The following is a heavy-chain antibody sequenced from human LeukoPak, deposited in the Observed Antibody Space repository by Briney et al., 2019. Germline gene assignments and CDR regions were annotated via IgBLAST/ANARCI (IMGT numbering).Heavy chain of an antibody. J-gene: IGHJ4*02. CDR3: QKDMMLESSSWVFDY. Sequence: GGSLRLSCAASGFTFDDYAMHWVRQAPGKGLEWVSGISWNSGSIGYADSVKGRFTISRDNAKNSLYLQMNSLRAEDTALYYCQKDMMLESSSWVFDYWGQGTLVTVSS. D-gene: IGHD6-13*01. CDR2: ISWNSGSI. V-gene: IGHV3-9*01. CDR1: GFTFDDYA.